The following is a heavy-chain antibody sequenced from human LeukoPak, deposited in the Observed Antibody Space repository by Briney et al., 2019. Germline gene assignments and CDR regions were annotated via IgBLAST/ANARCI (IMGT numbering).Heavy chain of an antibody. V-gene: IGHV3-48*03. CDR2: ISSSGSTI. D-gene: IGHD6-6*01. CDR1: GFTFSSYE. CDR3: ARDSGSSSAFDI. Sequence: GGSLRLSCAASGFTFSSYEMNWVRQAPGKGLEWVSYISSSGSTIYYADSVKGRFTISRDNAKNSLYPQMNSLRAEDTAVYYCARDSGSSSAFDIWGQGTMVTVSS. J-gene: IGHJ3*02.